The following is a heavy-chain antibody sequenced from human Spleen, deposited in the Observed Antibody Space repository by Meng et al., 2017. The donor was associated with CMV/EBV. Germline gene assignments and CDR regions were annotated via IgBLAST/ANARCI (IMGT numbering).Heavy chain of an antibody. J-gene: IGHJ4*02. CDR1: GYTFTSYD. V-gene: IGHV1-2*02. CDR2: INPNSGGT. D-gene: IGHD6-13*01. CDR3: ARDLGSSTVDY. Sequence: ASVKVSCKASGYTFTSYDINWVRQAPGQGLEWMGWINPNSGGTNYAQKFQGRVTMTRDTSISTAYMELSRLRSDDTAVYYCARDLGSSTVDYWGQGTLVTVSS.